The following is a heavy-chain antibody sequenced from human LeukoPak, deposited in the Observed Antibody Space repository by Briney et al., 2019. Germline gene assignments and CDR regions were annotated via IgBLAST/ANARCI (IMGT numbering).Heavy chain of an antibody. J-gene: IGHJ4*02. V-gene: IGHV3-15*01. CDR2: IKSKGAGGTT. Sequence: KPGASLRLSCAASGFTFSSYALSWVRQAPGKGLQWVGRIKSKGAGGTTDYPAPVRGRFTISRDDSKNTLYLQMNNLKTEDTALYYCTSDLPGGFSDYFDYWGQGTLVTVSS. D-gene: IGHD2-8*02. CDR3: TSDLPGGFSDYFDY. CDR1: GFTFSSYA.